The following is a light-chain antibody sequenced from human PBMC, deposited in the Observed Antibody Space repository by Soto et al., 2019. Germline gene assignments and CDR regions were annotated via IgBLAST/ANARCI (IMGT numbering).Light chain of an antibody. CDR3: SSFTSINTLV. CDR1: NTDVGGYNY. V-gene: IGLV2-14*01. Sequence: QSVLTQPASVSGSPGQSITISCTGTNTDVGGYNYVSWYQQHPGKVPKLMIFEVSYRPSGVSNRFSGSKSGDTASLTISGLHAEDEADYYCSSFTSINTLVFGGGTQLTVL. CDR2: EVS. J-gene: IGLJ3*02.